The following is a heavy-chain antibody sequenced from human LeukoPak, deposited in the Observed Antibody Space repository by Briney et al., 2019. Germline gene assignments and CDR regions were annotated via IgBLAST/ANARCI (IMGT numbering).Heavy chain of an antibody. J-gene: IGHJ4*02. CDR3: ARDQEGFGY. V-gene: IGHV1-46*01. CDR1: GYPFTDYY. Sequence: GASVKVSCTTSGYPFTDYYLHWVRQAPGQGLEWMGMIYPRDGSTSYAQKFQGRVTVTRDTSTSTVHMELSGLRSEDTAVYYCARDQEGFGYWGQGTLVTVSS. CDR2: IYPRDGST.